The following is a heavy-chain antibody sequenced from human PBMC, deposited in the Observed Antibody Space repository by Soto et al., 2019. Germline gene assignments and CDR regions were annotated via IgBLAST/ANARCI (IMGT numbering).Heavy chain of an antibody. D-gene: IGHD5-18*01. CDR3: ARGRVDTAMVDY. CDR1: GFTFSSYS. Sequence: GGSLRLSCAASGFTFSSYSMNWVRQAPGKGLEWVSSISSSSSYIYYADSVKGRFTISRDNAKNSLYLQMNSLRAEDPAVYYCARGRVDTAMVDYWGQGTLVTVSS. CDR2: ISSSSSYI. V-gene: IGHV3-21*01. J-gene: IGHJ4*02.